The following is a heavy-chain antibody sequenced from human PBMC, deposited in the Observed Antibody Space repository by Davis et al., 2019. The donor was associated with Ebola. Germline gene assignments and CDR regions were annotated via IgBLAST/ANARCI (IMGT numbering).Heavy chain of an antibody. D-gene: IGHD3-16*01. J-gene: IGHJ5*02. V-gene: IGHV5-51*01. CDR3: ARRKEGGYDP. CDR2: IHPGDSDT. Sequence: GESLKISCMGSGYTFTNYWIGWVRQMPGRGLEWMGIIHPGDSDTRYSPSFQGRVTISVDKSISTAYLQWGSLKASDSAMYFCARRKEGGYDPWGQGAMVTVSS. CDR1: GYTFTNYW.